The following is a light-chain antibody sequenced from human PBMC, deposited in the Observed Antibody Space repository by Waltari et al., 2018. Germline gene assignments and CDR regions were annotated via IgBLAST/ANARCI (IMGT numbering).Light chain of an antibody. CDR1: TSDVGGYNS. Sequence: QSALTQPPSVSGSPEQSVTISCTGSTSDVGGYNSVSWYQQHPGKAPKLIIFDVNQRPSGVPYSVSGSKSGHTASLTISGLRPEDEADYHCCSYAGVHTFWLFGGGTKLTVL. CDR3: CSYAGVHTFWL. V-gene: IGLV2-11*01. J-gene: IGLJ3*02. CDR2: DVN.